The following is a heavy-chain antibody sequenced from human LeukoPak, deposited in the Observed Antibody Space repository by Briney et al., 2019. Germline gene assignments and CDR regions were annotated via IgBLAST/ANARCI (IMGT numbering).Heavy chain of an antibody. D-gene: IGHD3-16*01. V-gene: IGHV3-49*03. CDR2: IRNLANGATT. Sequence: LGGSLRLSCTASGFTFGNYAMSWFRQAPGKGLEWVGFIRNLANGATTESAASVKGRFTLSRDDSKSIAYLQMNSLKTEDTAVYYCTRSWGTAPYYYYMDVWGKGTTVTISS. J-gene: IGHJ6*03. CDR3: TRSWGTAPYYYYMDV. CDR1: GFTFGNYA.